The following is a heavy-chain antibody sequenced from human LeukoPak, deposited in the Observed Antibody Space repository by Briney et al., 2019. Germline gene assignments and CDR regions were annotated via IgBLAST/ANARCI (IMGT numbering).Heavy chain of an antibody. CDR1: GGSISSGDYY. Sequence: SQTLSLTCTVSGGSISSGDYYWSWIRQPPGKGLEWIGYIYYSGSTYYNPPLKSRVTISVDTSKNQFSLKLSSVTAADTAVYYCARVHDYCSGGSCVNWFDPWGQGTLVTVSS. J-gene: IGHJ5*02. D-gene: IGHD2-15*01. V-gene: IGHV4-30-4*01. CDR2: IYYSGST. CDR3: ARVHDYCSGGSCVNWFDP.